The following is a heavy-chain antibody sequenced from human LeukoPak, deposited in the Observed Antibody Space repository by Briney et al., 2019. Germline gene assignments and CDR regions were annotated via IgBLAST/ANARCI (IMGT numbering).Heavy chain of an antibody. Sequence: SETLSLTCTVSGGSISSYYWSLIRQPAGKGLEWIGRIYTSGSTNYNPSLKSRVTMSVDTSKNQFSLKLSSVTAADTAVYYCASSPRVYGDYYYFDYWGQGTLVTVSS. CDR3: ASSPRVYGDYYYFDY. D-gene: IGHD4-17*01. CDR2: IYTSGST. V-gene: IGHV4-4*07. J-gene: IGHJ4*02. CDR1: GGSISSYY.